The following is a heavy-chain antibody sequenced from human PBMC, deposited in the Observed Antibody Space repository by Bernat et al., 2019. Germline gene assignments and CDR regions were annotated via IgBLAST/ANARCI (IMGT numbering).Heavy chain of an antibody. CDR1: GYSFTSYW. V-gene: IGHV5-10-1*03. CDR2: INPSDSYT. Sequence: EVQLVQSGAEVKKPGESLRISCKGSGYSFTSYWISWVRQMPGKGLEWMGRINPSDSYTNYSPSFQGNGTISADKYISTAYLQWSSLKASDTAMYYCARTDYDFWSGYPYYYYMDVWGKGTTVTVSS. D-gene: IGHD3-3*01. J-gene: IGHJ6*03. CDR3: ARTDYDFWSGYPYYYYMDV.